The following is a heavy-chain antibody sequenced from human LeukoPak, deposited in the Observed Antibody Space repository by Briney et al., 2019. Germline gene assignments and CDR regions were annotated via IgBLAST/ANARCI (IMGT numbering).Heavy chain of an antibody. J-gene: IGHJ4*02. CDR1: GYTLTCYY. CDR3: ARDRLVLRGYGTLHFDY. Sequence: ASVTASCKASGYTLTCYYMHWVRQAPGQGLEWMGWINPNSGGTNYAQKFQGRVTMTRDTSISTAYMELSRLRSDDTAVYYCARDRLVLRGYGTLHFDYWGQGTLVTVSS. CDR2: INPNSGGT. V-gene: IGHV1-2*02. D-gene: IGHD3-22*01.